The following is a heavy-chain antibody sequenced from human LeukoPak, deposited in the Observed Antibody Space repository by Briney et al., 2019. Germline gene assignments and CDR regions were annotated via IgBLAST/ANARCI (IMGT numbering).Heavy chain of an antibody. J-gene: IGHJ4*02. CDR1: GFTFSSYA. D-gene: IGHD6-13*01. CDR3: ARCYSSSCSRFDY. CDR2: ISYDGSNK. Sequence: GRSLRLSCAASGFTFSSYAMHWVRQAPGKGLEWVAVISYDGSNKYYADSVKGRFTISRDNSKNTLYLQMNSLRAEDTAVYYCARCYSSSCSRFDYWGQGTLVTVSS. V-gene: IGHV3-30-3*01.